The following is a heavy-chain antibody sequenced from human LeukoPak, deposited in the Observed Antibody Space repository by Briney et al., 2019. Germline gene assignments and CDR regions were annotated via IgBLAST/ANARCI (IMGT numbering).Heavy chain of an antibody. Sequence: ASVKVSCKASGYTFTGYYMHWVRQAPGQGLEWMGWINPNSGVTNYAQKFQGRVTITRDTSISTAYMEVSRVRSDDTAVYYCAGGVAGLYYYYYYMDVWGKGTTVTVSS. CDR2: INPNSGVT. D-gene: IGHD6-19*01. V-gene: IGHV1-2*02. CDR3: AGGVAGLYYYYYYMDV. J-gene: IGHJ6*03. CDR1: GYTFTGYY.